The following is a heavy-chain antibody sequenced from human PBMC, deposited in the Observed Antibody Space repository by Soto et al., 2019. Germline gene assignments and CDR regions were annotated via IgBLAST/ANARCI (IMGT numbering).Heavy chain of an antibody. CDR1: GYSFTSYW. J-gene: IGHJ4*02. D-gene: IGHD3-3*01. CDR2: IYPGDSDT. CDR3: ARHSGVGYYDFWSGYY. V-gene: IGHV5-51*01. Sequence: GESLKISCKGSGYSFTSYWIGWVRQMPGKGLEWMGIIYPGDSDTRYSPSFQGQVTISADKSISTAYLQWSSLKASDTAMYYCARHSGVGYYDFWSGYYWGQGTLVTVSS.